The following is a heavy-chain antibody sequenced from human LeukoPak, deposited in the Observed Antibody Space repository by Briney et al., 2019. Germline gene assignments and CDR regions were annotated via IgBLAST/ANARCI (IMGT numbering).Heavy chain of an antibody. CDR3: TRSGSGWYVDNWFDS. V-gene: IGHV3-48*01. Sequence: PGGPLRLSCAASGFTFSSYSMNWVRQAPGKGLEWVSYISSSSSTIYYADSMKGRFTISRDNAKNSLYLQMNSLRAEDTAVYYCTRSGSGWYVDNWFDSWGQGTLVTVSS. D-gene: IGHD6-19*01. CDR1: GFTFSSYS. CDR2: ISSSSSTI. J-gene: IGHJ5*01.